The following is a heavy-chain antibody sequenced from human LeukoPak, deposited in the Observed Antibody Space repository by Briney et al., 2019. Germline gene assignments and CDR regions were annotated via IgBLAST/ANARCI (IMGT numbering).Heavy chain of an antibody. V-gene: IGHV4-34*01. D-gene: IGHD5-24*01. CDR2: INHSGST. Sequence: PSETLSLTCAVYGGSFSGYYWSWIRQPPGKGLEWIGEINHSGSTNYNPSLKSRVTISVDTSKNQFSLKLSSVTAEDTAVYYCARGRNVEMATTSPLGYWGQGTLVTVSS. CDR3: ARGRNVEMATTSPLGY. CDR1: GGSFSGYY. J-gene: IGHJ4*02.